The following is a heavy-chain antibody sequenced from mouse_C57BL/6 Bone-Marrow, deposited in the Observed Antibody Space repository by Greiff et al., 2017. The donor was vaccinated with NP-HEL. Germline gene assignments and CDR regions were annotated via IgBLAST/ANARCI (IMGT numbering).Heavy chain of an antibody. CDR3: ARRYYGSSYLYWYFDV. D-gene: IGHD1-1*01. J-gene: IGHJ1*03. CDR2: ILPSIGRT. V-gene: IGHV15-2*01. Sequence: QVQLQQSGSELRSPGSSVKLSCKDFDSEVFPIAYMSWVRQKPGHGFEWIGGILPSIGRTIYGEKFEDKATLDADTLSNTAYLELNSLTSEDSAIYYCARRYYGSSYLYWYFDVWGTGTTVTVSS. CDR1: DSEVFPIAY.